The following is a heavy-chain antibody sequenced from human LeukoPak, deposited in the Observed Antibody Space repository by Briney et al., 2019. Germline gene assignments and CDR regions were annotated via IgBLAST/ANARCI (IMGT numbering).Heavy chain of an antibody. CDR2: ISGSGGST. CDR1: GFTVSSNY. V-gene: IGHV3-23*01. CDR3: ARSVNLWFGD. D-gene: IGHD3-10*01. Sequence: GGSLRLSCAAPGFTVSSNYMSWVRQAPGKGLEWVSAISGSGGSTYYADSVKGRLTISRDNSKNTLYLQMNSLRAEDTAVYYCARSVNLWFGDWGQGTLVTVSS. J-gene: IGHJ4*02.